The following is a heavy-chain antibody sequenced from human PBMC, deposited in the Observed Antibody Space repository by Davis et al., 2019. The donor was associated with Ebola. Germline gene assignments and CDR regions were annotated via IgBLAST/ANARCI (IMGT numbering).Heavy chain of an antibody. D-gene: IGHD3-10*01. J-gene: IGHJ6*04. V-gene: IGHV3-43D*04. Sequence: GESLKISCAASGFTFDDYAMHWVRQTPGKSLEWVSLISRDGNSRHYADSVKGRFTISRDNAKNSLYLQMNSLRAEDTALYYCAKFNWFGELTPGYGMDVWGKGTTVTVSS. CDR2: ISRDGNSR. CDR3: AKFNWFGELTPGYGMDV. CDR1: GFTFDDYA.